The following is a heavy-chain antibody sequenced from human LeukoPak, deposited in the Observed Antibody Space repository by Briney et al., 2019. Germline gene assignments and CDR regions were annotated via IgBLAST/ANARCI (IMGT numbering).Heavy chain of an antibody. CDR3: ARGGCSGGSCPQIYYYYGMDV. Sequence: GASVKVSCKASGYTFTGYYMHWVRQAPGQGLEWMGWINPNSGGTNYARKFQGRVTMTRDTSISTAYMELSRLRSDDTAVYYCARGGCSGGSCPQIYYYYGMDVWGQGTTVTVSS. CDR1: GYTFTGYY. V-gene: IGHV1-2*02. D-gene: IGHD2-15*01. CDR2: INPNSGGT. J-gene: IGHJ6*02.